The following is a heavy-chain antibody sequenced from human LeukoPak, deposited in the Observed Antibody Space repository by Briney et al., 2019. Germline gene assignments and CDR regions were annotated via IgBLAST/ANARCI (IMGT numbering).Heavy chain of an antibody. CDR1: GYTFTSYG. CDR3: ARDHTIFGVVTFDI. CDR2: ISAYNGNT. V-gene: IGHV1-18*01. J-gene: IGHJ3*02. D-gene: IGHD3-3*01. Sequence: ALVKVSCKASGYTFTSYGISWVRQAPGQGLEWMGWISAYNGNTNYAQKLQGRVTMTTDTSTSTAYMELRSLRSDDTAVYYCARDHTIFGVVTFDIWGQGTMVTVSS.